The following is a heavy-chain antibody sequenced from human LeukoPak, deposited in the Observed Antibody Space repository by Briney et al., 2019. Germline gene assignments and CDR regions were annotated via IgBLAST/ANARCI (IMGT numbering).Heavy chain of an antibody. CDR2: IIPIFGTA. CDR1: GGTFSSYA. D-gene: IGHD1-26*01. Sequence: ASVTVSCKASGGTFSSYAISWVRQAPGQGLEWMGGIIPIFGTANYAQKFQGRVTITADESTSTAYTELSSLRSEDTAVYYCASQAAIVRATTGVDYWGQGTLVTVSS. CDR3: ASQAAIVRATTGVDY. V-gene: IGHV1-69*13. J-gene: IGHJ4*02.